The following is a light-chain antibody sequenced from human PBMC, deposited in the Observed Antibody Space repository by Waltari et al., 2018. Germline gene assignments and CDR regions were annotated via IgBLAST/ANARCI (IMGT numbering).Light chain of an antibody. CDR2: EVS. V-gene: IGLV2-8*01. CDR3: SSYAGSNDLYV. Sequence: QSALTQPPSASGSPGQSVTVSCTGTSSDVGAYNYVSWYQQHPGKPPKLMIYEVSKRPSGAPDRFSGSKSGNTASLTVSGLQAEDEADYYCSSYAGSNDLYV. CDR1: SSDVGAYNY. J-gene: IGLJ1*01.